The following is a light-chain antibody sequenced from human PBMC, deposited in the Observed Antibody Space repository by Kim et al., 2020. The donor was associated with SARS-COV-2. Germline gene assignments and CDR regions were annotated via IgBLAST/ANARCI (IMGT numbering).Light chain of an antibody. J-gene: IGLJ2*01. V-gene: IGLV3-21*01. CDR3: QVWHTGGDRVV. Sequence: PGQTTKITCGGDNIGDYRVHWYQQKPGQAPLLVIYYDTDRPSGIPERFSGSNSGTTVTLTISSVEAGDEADYYCQVWHTGGDRVVFGGGTQLTVL. CDR2: YDT. CDR1: NIGDYR.